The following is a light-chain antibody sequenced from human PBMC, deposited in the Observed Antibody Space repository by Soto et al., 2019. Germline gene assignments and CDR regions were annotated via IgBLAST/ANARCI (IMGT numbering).Light chain of an antibody. CDR3: AAWDDSLNDVHV. V-gene: IGLV1-44*01. J-gene: IGLJ1*01. CDR1: RSNIGSNT. Sequence: QSVLTQPSAACGSPGERVTISCAGSRSNIGSNTVNWYQQLPGTAPKLLVYSNNQRPSGVPDRFSGSKSGTSASLAISGLQSEDEADYYCAAWDDSLNDVHVFGTGPKVTXL. CDR2: SNN.